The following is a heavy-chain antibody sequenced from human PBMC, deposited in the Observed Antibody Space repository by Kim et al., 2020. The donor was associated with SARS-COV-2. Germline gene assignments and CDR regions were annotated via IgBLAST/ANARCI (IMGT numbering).Heavy chain of an antibody. D-gene: IGHD1-26*01. V-gene: IGHV4-61*01. CDR1: GGSVSSGNSY. CDR2: IYSSGSA. CDR3: ARVVGTTAGADY. Sequence: SETLSLTCTVSGGSVSSGNSYWSWIRQPPGKGLEFIGHIYSSGSAYYNPSLKSRVTISVDMSKNQFSLKLNSVTAADTAVYYCARVVGTTAGADYWGQGTLVTVSS. J-gene: IGHJ4*02.